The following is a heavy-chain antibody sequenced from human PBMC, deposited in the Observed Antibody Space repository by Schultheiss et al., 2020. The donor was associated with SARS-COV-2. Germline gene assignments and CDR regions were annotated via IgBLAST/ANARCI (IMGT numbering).Heavy chain of an antibody. CDR1: AFTFSFYA. V-gene: IGHV3-30*07. D-gene: IGHD2-2*01. CDR2: ISYDGSNK. J-gene: IGHJ5*02. CDR3: AKDRSGPTAGRGGWSDP. Sequence: GGSLRLSCAASAFTFSFYAMHWVRQAPGKGLEWVAVISYDGSNKYYADSVKGRFTISRDNSKNTLYLQMGSLRAEDTAIYYCAKDRSGPTAGRGGWSDPWGQGVLVTVSS.